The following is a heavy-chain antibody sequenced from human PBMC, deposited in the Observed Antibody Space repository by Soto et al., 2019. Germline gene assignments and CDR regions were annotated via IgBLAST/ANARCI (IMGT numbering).Heavy chain of an antibody. CDR3: ARGTGINGMDV. Sequence: SLRLSCAASGLIVSTNYMTWVRQPPGKGLEWVSVIYSGGSTYYADSVKGRFIISRDNSKNTLYLQMNSLRAEDTAVYYCARGTGINGMDVWGQGTTVTVSS. V-gene: IGHV3-66*01. CDR1: GLIVSTNY. D-gene: IGHD1-1*01. CDR2: IYSGGST. J-gene: IGHJ6*02.